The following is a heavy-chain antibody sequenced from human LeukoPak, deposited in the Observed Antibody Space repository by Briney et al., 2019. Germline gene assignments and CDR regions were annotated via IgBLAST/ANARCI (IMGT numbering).Heavy chain of an antibody. CDR3: ARSPGYFDL. Sequence: PSETLSLTCTGSGDSINSYYWTWIRQPPGKGLERICYRHYSGSSSYSPSLQSRVTISIDTSKNQFSLKLSSVTAADTAVYHCARSPGYFDLWGRGTLVTVSS. V-gene: IGHV4-59*01. CDR1: GDSINSYY. J-gene: IGHJ2*01. CDR2: RHYSGSS.